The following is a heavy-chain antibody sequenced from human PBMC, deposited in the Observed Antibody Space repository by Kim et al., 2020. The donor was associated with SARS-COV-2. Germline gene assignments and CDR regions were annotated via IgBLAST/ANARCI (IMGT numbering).Heavy chain of an antibody. V-gene: IGHV3-74*01. Sequence: EYYVKGRFTVSRDNAKNTLYLQLNTLRAEDTAVYYCTSHRAGAFDYWGQGTLVTVSS. D-gene: IGHD3-10*01. J-gene: IGHJ4*02. CDR3: TSHRAGAFDY.